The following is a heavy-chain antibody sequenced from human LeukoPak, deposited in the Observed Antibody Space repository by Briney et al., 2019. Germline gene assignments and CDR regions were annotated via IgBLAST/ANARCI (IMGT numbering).Heavy chain of an antibody. CDR2: ISSSSSYI. D-gene: IGHD2-2*02. CDR3: ARDHEYCSSTSCYRDAFDI. Sequence: GGSLRLSCAASGFTFSSYGMHWVRQAPGKGLEWVSAISSSSSYIYYADSVKGRFTISRDNAKNSLYLQMNSLRAEDTAVYYCARDHEYCSSTSCYRDAFDIWGQGTMVTVSS. J-gene: IGHJ3*02. CDR1: GFTFSSYG. V-gene: IGHV3-21*01.